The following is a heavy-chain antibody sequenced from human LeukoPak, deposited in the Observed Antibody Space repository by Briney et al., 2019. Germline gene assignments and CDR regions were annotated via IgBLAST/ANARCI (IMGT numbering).Heavy chain of an antibody. J-gene: IGHJ3*02. V-gene: IGHV4-34*01. CDR3: ARVRPRRYYYDSSGYHNDAFDI. CDR1: AGSFSGYY. CDR2: INHSGST. D-gene: IGHD3-22*01. Sequence: PSETLSLTCAVYAGSFSGYYWSWIRQPPGKGLEWIGEINHSGSTNYNPSLKSRVTISVDTSKNQFSLKLSSVTAADTAVYYCARVRPRRYYYDSSGYHNDAFDIWGQGTMVTVSS.